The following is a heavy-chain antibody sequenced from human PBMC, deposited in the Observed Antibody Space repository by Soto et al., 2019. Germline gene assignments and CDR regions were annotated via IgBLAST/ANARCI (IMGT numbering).Heavy chain of an antibody. CDR2: IDHSGYT. J-gene: IGHJ5*02. CDR3: ARVRDWFDP. D-gene: IGHD3-3*01. CDR1: GGSFSGYY. Sequence: SETLSLTCAVYGGSFSGYYWNWIRQPPGKGLEWIGEIDHSGYTNYNPSLKSRVTISVDTSKNQFSLRLTSVTAADTAVYYCARVRDWFDPWGQGTLVTVSP. V-gene: IGHV4-34*01.